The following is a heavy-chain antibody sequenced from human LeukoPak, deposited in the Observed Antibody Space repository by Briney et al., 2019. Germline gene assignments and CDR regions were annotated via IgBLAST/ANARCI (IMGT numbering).Heavy chain of an antibody. CDR3: AKGLYCYDSSGYYSPFDY. J-gene: IGHJ4*02. CDR1: GFTFDDYA. V-gene: IGHV3-9*01. D-gene: IGHD3-22*01. CDR2: ISWNSGSI. Sequence: PGGSLRLSCAASGFTFDDYAMHWVRQAPEKGLEWVSGISWNSGSIGYADSVKGRFTISRDNAKNSLYLQMNSLRAEDTALYYCAKGLYCYDSSGYYSPFDYWGQGTLVTVSS.